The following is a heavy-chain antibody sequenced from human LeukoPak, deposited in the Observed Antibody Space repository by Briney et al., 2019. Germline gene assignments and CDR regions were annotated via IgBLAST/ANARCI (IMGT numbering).Heavy chain of an antibody. CDR2: IYTSGST. CDR3: ARYPDSYGYDY. J-gene: IGHJ4*02. Sequence: SETLSLTCTVSGGSISSYYWSWIRQPAGKGLEWIGRIYTSGSTNYNPSLKSRVIMSADTSKNQFSLKLSSVTAADTAVYYCARYPDSYGYDYWGQGTLATVSS. D-gene: IGHD5-18*01. V-gene: IGHV4-4*07. CDR1: GGSISSYY.